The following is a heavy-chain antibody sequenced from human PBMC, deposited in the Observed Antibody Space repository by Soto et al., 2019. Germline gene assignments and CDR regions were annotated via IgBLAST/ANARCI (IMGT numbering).Heavy chain of an antibody. CDR3: ARSPVEVVAATYWFDP. D-gene: IGHD2-15*01. J-gene: IGHJ5*02. Sequence: GASVKVSCKASGGTFSSYAISWVRQAPGQGLEWMGGIIPIFGTANYAQKFQGRVTITADESTSTAYMELSSLRSEDTAVYYCARSPVEVVAATYWFDPWGQGTLVTVSS. CDR1: GGTFSSYA. CDR2: IIPIFGTA. V-gene: IGHV1-69*13.